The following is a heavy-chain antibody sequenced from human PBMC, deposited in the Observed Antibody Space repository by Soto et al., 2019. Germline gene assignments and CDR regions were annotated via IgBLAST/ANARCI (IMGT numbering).Heavy chain of an antibody. D-gene: IGHD6-19*01. CDR2: INVDGTET. V-gene: IGHV3-74*01. Sequence: GGSLRLSCTAPRFTFGSYWMHWVRQAPGKGLVWVSDINVDGTETWYADSVKGRFTISRDNDKKTLYLHMTGLRVDDTGVYYCVREAKGWYSPGSFDFWGRGTMVTVSS. CDR3: VREAKGWYSPGSFDF. J-gene: IGHJ3*01. CDR1: RFTFGSYW.